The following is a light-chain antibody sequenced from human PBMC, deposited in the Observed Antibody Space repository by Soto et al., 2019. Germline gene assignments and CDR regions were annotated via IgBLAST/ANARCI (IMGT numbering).Light chain of an antibody. V-gene: IGLV2-23*02. CDR1: MRDVGAYNL. CDR3: CSFALRSTLI. Sequence: QSALTQPASVSGSAGQSITISCSGTMRDVGAYNLVSWYQQHPGTAPKLIIYEVRNRPSGISSRFSGSRSGNTASLTISGLQSEDEADYYCCSFALRSTLIFGGGTKLTVL. CDR2: EVR. J-gene: IGLJ2*01.